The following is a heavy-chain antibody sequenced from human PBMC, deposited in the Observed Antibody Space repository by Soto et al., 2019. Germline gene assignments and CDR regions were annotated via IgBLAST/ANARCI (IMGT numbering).Heavy chain of an antibody. CDR1: GFTFSSYW. CDR2: IKQDGGEK. V-gene: IGHV3-7*01. J-gene: IGHJ6*02. D-gene: IGHD1-7*01. Sequence: GGSLRLSCAASGFTFSSYWMSWVRQAPGKGLEWVANIKQDGGEKYYVDSVKGRFTISRDNAKNSLYLQMNSLRAEDTAVYYCARDRVTGTTVSYYYYGMDVWGQGTTVTVSS. CDR3: ARDRVTGTTVSYYYYGMDV.